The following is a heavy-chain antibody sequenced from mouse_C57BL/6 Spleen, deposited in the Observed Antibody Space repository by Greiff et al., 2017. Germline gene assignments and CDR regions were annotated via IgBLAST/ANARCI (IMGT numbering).Heavy chain of an antibody. CDR3: TSPMTTVVAYDFDC. CDR2: IDPETGGT. V-gene: IGHV1-15*01. Sequence: QVQLKQSGAELVRPGASVTLSCKASGYTFTDYEMHWVKQTPVHGLEWIGAIDPETGGTAYNQKFKGKAILTADKSSSTAYMELRSLTSEDSAVYYCTSPMTTVVAYDFDCWGQGTTLTVST. D-gene: IGHD1-1*01. CDR1: GYTFTDYE. J-gene: IGHJ2*01.